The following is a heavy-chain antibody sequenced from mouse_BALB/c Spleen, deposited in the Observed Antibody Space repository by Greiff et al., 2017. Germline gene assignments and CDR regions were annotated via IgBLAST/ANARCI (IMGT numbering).Heavy chain of an antibody. CDR3: SNYWFAY. CDR2: INPSNGRT. CDR1: GYTFTSYW. Sequence: VQLQQPGAELVKPGASVKLSCKASGYTFTSYWMHWVKQRPGQGLEWIGEINPSNGRTNYNEKFKSKATLTVDKSSSTAYMQLSSLTSEDSAVYYCSNYWFAYWVQGTLVTVSA. D-gene: IGHD2-5*01. V-gene: IGHV1S81*02. J-gene: IGHJ3*01.